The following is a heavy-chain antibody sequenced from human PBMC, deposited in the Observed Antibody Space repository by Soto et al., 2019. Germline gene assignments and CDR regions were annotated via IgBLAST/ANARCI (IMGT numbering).Heavy chain of an antibody. CDR3: AISREGEPSGRDPYVL. J-gene: IGHJ3*01. V-gene: IGHV5-51*01. CDR2: IYPGDSDT. CDR1: GYSFTSYW. Sequence: GESLKISCKGSGYSFTSYWIGWVRQMPGKGLEWMGIIYPGDSDTRYSPSSQGQVTISADKSISTAYLQWSSLKASDTAMYYCAISREGEPSGRDPYVLWAQGKMVPISS. D-gene: IGHD6-25*01.